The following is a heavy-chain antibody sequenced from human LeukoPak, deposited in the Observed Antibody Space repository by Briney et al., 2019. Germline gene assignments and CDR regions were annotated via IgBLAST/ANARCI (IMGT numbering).Heavy chain of an antibody. D-gene: IGHD3-10*01. CDR2: VRTKTHGGAP. CDR1: GVTFSDCA. CDR3: ARVNFRDYRGYTWFEP. V-gene: IGHV3-49*03. J-gene: IGHJ5*02. Sequence: PGGSLRLSCKGSGVTFSDCAVTWFRQTPGKGLEGVGFVRTKTHGGAPETAASVRGRFNVSRDDSAGLAYLQMTSLRTEDTAMYYCARVNFRDYRGYTWFEPWGQGTLVTVSS.